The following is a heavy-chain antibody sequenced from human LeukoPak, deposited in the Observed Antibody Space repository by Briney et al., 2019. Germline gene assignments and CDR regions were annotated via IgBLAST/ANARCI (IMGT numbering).Heavy chain of an antibody. CDR2: FSGSVDGST. CDR1: GFAFSSYA. Sequence: PGGSLRLSCAASGFAFSSYAMSWVRQAPGKGLEWVSTFSGSVDGSTYYADSVKGRFTISGDNSKNTLYLQMNSLRAEDTAVYYCVRGGGSSAYYYSSYWGQGTLVTVSS. CDR3: VRGGGSSAYYYSSY. V-gene: IGHV3-23*01. D-gene: IGHD3-22*01. J-gene: IGHJ4*02.